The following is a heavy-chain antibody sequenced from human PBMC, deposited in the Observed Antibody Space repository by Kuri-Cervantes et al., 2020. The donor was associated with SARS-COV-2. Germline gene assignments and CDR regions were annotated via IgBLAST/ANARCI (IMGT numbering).Heavy chain of an antibody. CDR3: ARSPAGLITEIVAFDI. Sequence: GGSLRLSCAASGFTFSSYGMHWVRQAPGKGLEWAAFIRYDGSNKYYVDSVKGRFTISRDNAKNSLYLQMNSLRAEDTAVYYCARSPAGLITEIVAFDIWGQGTMVTVSS. CDR1: GFTFSSYG. J-gene: IGHJ3*02. D-gene: IGHD2-21*01. V-gene: IGHV3-30*02. CDR2: IRYDGSNK.